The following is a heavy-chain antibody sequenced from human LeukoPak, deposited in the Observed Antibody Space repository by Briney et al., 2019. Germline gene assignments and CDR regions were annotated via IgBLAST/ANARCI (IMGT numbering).Heavy chain of an antibody. D-gene: IGHD4-17*01. V-gene: IGHV4-4*09. CDR2: IYTSGST. J-gene: IGHJ4*02. CDR1: GGSISGYY. CDR3: ARHGGDYFFSLDY. Sequence: SETLSLTCTVSGGSISGYYWSWIRQPPGKGLEWIGYIYTSGSTNYNPSLKSRVTISVDTSKNQFSLKLSSVTAADTAVYYCARHGGDYFFSLDYWGQGTLVTVSS.